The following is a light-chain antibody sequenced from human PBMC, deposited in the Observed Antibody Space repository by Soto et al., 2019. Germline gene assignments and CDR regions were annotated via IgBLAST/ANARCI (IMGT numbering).Light chain of an antibody. CDR2: DAS. Sequence: EIVLTQSPATLSLSPGERATLSCRASQSVSSYLAWYQQKPGQAPRLLIYDASNRATGIPARFSGSGSRTDFTLTISSLEPEDFAVYYCQQRSNCPPSTFGGGTKVEIK. CDR1: QSVSSY. J-gene: IGKJ4*01. V-gene: IGKV3-11*01. CDR3: QQRSNCPPST.